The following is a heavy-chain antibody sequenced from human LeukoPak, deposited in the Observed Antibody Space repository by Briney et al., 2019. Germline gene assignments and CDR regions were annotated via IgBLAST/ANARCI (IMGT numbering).Heavy chain of an antibody. Sequence: ASVKVSCKASGYKFADDYMHWVRQAPGQGLEFMGWINPDSGFTNYAQKFKGRVTMTRDTSISTAYLEVRSLTSDDTAVYYCAPTAEAYTSWWKVWGQGTLVTVSS. V-gene: IGHV1-2*02. D-gene: IGHD3-16*01. J-gene: IGHJ4*02. CDR1: GYKFADDY. CDR2: INPDSGFT. CDR3: APTAEAYTSWWKV.